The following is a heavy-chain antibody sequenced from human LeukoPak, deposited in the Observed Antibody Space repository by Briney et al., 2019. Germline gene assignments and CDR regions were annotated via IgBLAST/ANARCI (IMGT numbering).Heavy chain of an antibody. V-gene: IGHV3-30*04. CDR3: AREYYGSGSNYYYYYMDV. CDR1: GFTFSSYA. Sequence: PGRSLRLSCAASGFTFSSYAMHWVRQAPGKGLEWVAVISYDGSNKYYADSVKGRFTISRDNSKNTLYLQMNRLRAEDTAVYYCAREYYGSGSNYYYYYMDVWGKGTTVTVSS. D-gene: IGHD3-10*01. J-gene: IGHJ6*03. CDR2: ISYDGSNK.